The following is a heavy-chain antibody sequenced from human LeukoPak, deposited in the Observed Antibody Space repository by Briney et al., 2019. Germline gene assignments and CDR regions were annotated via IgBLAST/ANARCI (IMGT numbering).Heavy chain of an antibody. CDR2: LSPVLA. J-gene: IGHJ5*02. CDR3: ARDREISARPGGWFDP. Sequence: VASVKVSCKVAGGTINNFAISWVRQAPGQGLEWMGGLSPVLATYAQKFQGRVTITADESTDTVYMGLGSLTSEDTATYFCARDREISARPGGWFDPWGQGTLVTVSS. D-gene: IGHD6-6*01. V-gene: IGHV1-69*13. CDR1: GGTINNFA.